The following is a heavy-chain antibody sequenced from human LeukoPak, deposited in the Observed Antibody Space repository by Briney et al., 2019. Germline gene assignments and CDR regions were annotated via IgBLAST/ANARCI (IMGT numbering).Heavy chain of an antibody. V-gene: IGHV4-4*07. Sequence: SETLSLTCTVSGGSISSYYWGWIRQPAGKGLEWIGRIYTSGSTNYNPSLKSRVTISVDKSKNQFSLKLTSVTAADTAVYYCARLNVDYDWGTWFDPWGQGTLVTVSS. CDR2: IYTSGST. CDR3: ARLNVDYDWGTWFDP. D-gene: IGHD3-16*01. CDR1: GGSISSYY. J-gene: IGHJ5*02.